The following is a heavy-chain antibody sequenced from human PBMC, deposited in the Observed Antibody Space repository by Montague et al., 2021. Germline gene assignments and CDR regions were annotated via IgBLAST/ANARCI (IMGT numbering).Heavy chain of an antibody. D-gene: IGHD2-15*01. Sequence: SETLSLTCSVSGDSISSYEYYWTWIRQPAGRGLEWIGRVYKRGDTNTNPSLRSRLTLSVDTSKNHFSLTLTSVTAADTAVYFCARSLYCKGGSCYSGFDPWGQGTLVTVSS. V-gene: IGHV4-4*07. CDR1: GDSISSYEYY. CDR3: ARSLYCKGGSCYSGFDP. J-gene: IGHJ5*02. CDR2: VYKRGDT.